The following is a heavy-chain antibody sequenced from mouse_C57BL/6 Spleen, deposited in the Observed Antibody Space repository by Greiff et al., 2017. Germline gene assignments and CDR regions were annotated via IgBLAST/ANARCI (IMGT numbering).Heavy chain of an antibody. CDR1: GYTFTSSD. Sequence: VQLQQSGPELVKPGASVKLSCKASGYTFTSSDINWVKQRPGQGLEWIGWIYPRDGSTKYNEKFKGKATLTVDTSSSTAYMELHSLTSGDAAVYFCAREGPYYYGSSYWYFDVWGTGTTVTVSS. J-gene: IGHJ1*03. D-gene: IGHD1-1*01. CDR2: IYPRDGST. CDR3: AREGPYYYGSSYWYFDV. V-gene: IGHV1-85*01.